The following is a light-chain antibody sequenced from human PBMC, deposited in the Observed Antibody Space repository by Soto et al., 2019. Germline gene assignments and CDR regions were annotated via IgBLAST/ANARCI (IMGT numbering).Light chain of an antibody. Sequence: EIVMTQSPAPLSVSPGEAATLSCRASQSISTNLAWYQQKPGQAPRLLMYAASPRATCIPARFSGSGSGTEFTLTNSSLQYEDFAVYYCQQYNKWPPLTFGGGTKVEIK. J-gene: IGKJ4*01. CDR3: QQYNKWPPLT. V-gene: IGKV3-15*01. CDR2: AAS. CDR1: QSISTN.